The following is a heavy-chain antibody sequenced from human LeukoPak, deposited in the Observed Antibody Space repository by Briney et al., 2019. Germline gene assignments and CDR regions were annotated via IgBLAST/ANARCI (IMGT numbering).Heavy chain of an antibody. Sequence: ASVKVSCKASGGTFSSYAISWVRQAPGQGLEWMGGIIPIFGTANYAQKFQGSLTLTADDSTSAAYLELRRLRSEDTAVYYCARDKDIVVVPAASPAYCYGMDVWGQGTTVTVSS. CDR1: GGTFSSYA. V-gene: IGHV1-69*13. D-gene: IGHD2-2*01. J-gene: IGHJ6*02. CDR2: IIPIFGTA. CDR3: ARDKDIVVVPAASPAYCYGMDV.